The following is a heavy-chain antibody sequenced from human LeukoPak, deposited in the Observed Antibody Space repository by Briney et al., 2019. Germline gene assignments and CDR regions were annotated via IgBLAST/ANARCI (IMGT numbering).Heavy chain of an antibody. CDR2: ISYDGSNK. CDR1: GFTFSNYG. Sequence: GGSLRLSCAASGFTFSNYGMHWVRQAPGKGLEWVAVISYDGSNKYYADSVKGRFTISRDNSKNTLYLQMNSLRAEDAAVYYCARGEDTAMVSGGYNWFDPWGQGILVTVSS. J-gene: IGHJ5*02. D-gene: IGHD5-18*01. V-gene: IGHV3-30*03. CDR3: ARGEDTAMVSGGYNWFDP.